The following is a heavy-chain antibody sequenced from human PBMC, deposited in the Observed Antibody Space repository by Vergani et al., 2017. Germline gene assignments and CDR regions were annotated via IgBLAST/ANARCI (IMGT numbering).Heavy chain of an antibody. CDR1: GGSISSYY. D-gene: IGHD4-17*01. V-gene: IGHV4-59*01. Sequence: QVQLQESGPGLVKPSETLSLTCTVSGGSISSYYWSWIRQPPGKGLEWIGYIYYSGSTNYNPSLKSRVTISVDTSKNQFSLKLSSVTAADTAVYYCARNYGDYHYYMDVWGKGTTVTVSS. CDR2: IYYSGST. CDR3: ARNYGDYHYYMDV. J-gene: IGHJ6*03.